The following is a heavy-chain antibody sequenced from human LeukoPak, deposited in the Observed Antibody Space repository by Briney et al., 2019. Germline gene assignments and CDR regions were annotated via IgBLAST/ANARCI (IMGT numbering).Heavy chain of an antibody. CDR1: GCTFSSYA. CDR2: IIPIFGIA. CDR3: ARVQGYYDSSGLFDY. Sequence: GASVTVSFKSSGCTFSSYASSWVRQAPGQGLEWMGRIIPIFGIANYAQKFQGRVTITADKSTSTAYMELSSLRSEDTAVYYCARVQGYYDSSGLFDYWGQGALVTVSS. J-gene: IGHJ4*02. D-gene: IGHD3-22*01. V-gene: IGHV1-69*04.